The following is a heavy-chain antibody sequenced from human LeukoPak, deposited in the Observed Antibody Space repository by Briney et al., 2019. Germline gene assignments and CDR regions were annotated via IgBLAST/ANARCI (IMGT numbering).Heavy chain of an antibody. D-gene: IGHD3-22*01. V-gene: IGHV3-30-3*01. Sequence: GGSLRLSCAASGFTFSSYAMHWVRQAPGKGLEWVAVISYDGSNKYYADSVKGRFTISRDNSKNTLYLQMNSLRAEDTAVYYCARDSGYQEYYSDYWGQGTLVTVSS. CDR3: ARDSGYQEYYSDY. J-gene: IGHJ4*02. CDR2: ISYDGSNK. CDR1: GFTFSSYA.